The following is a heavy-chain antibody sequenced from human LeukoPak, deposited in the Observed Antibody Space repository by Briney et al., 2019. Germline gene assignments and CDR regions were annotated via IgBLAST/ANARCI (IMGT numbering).Heavy chain of an antibody. CDR1: GFTFSSYA. CDR2: ISGSGGST. Sequence: PGGSLRLSCAASGFTFSSYAMSWVRQTPVKGLEWVSVISGSGGSTYYADSVKGRFTISRANSKNTLYLQMNSLRAEDTAVYYCAKDISGGDCPDYWGQGTLVTVSS. CDR3: AKDISGGDCPDY. V-gene: IGHV3-23*01. J-gene: IGHJ4*02. D-gene: IGHD2-21*02.